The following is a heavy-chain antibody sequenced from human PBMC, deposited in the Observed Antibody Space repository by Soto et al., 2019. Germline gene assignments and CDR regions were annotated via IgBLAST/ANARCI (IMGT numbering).Heavy chain of an antibody. Sequence: GASVKVSCKASGYTFTSYGISWVRQAPRQGLEWMGWISPYNGNRNYAQNLQGRVTMTTDTSTSTAYMDLRGLRFDDTAVYYCAACSGRSCYLEHFQYWGQGTRVTVSS. CDR2: ISPYNGNR. V-gene: IGHV1-18*01. J-gene: IGHJ1*01. D-gene: IGHD2-15*01. CDR1: GYTFTSYG. CDR3: AACSGRSCYLEHFQY.